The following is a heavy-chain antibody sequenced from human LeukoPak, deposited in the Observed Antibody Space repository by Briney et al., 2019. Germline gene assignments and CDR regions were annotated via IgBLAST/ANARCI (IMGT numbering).Heavy chain of an antibody. CDR3: ARSSWDMDAFDI. CDR1: GGSISSYY. J-gene: IGHJ3*02. CDR2: IYYSGST. Sequence: PSETLSLTCTVSGGSISSYYWSWIRQPPGKGLEWIGYIYYSGSTNYNPSLKSRVTISVDTSKNQFSLKLSSVTAADTAVYYCARSSWDMDAFDIWGQGTMVTVSS. D-gene: IGHD1-26*01. V-gene: IGHV4-59*01.